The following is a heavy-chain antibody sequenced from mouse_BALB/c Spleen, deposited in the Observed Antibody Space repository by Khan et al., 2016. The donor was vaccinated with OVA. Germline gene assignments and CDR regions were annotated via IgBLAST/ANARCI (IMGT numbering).Heavy chain of an antibody. D-gene: IGHD1-3*01. CDR2: FYPGNSDT. Sequence: VQLKESGTVLARPGASVKMSCKASGYSFSSYLIHWVKQRPGQGLEWFGGFYPGNSDTSYNQKFNDKANLTGGTSESTAYMKLSSLTNEDTAVYYCTRGGYSSFAYWGQGTLVTVSA. CDR1: GYSFSSYL. CDR3: TRGGYSSFAY. J-gene: IGHJ3*01. V-gene: IGHV1-5*01.